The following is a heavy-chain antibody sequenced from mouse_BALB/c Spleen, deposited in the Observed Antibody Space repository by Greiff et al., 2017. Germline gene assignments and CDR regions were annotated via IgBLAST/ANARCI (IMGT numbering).Heavy chain of an antibody. CDR3: ATPYYGSSYLYAMDY. CDR1: GFTFSSFG. D-gene: IGHD1-1*01. CDR2: ISSGSSTI. J-gene: IGHJ4*01. V-gene: IGHV5-17*02. Sequence: EVHLVESGGGLVQPGGSRKLSCAASGFTFSSFGMHWVRQAPEKGLEWVAYISSGSSTIYYADTVKGRFTISRDNPKNTLFLQMTSLRSEDTAMYYCATPYYGSSYLYAMDYWGQGTSVTVSS.